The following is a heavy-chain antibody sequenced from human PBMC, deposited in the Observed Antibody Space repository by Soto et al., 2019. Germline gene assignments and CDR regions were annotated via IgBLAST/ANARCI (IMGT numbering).Heavy chain of an antibody. J-gene: IGHJ4*02. V-gene: IGHV4-31*03. CDR3: ARSMTTVTTSHSTGFDY. CDR1: GGSISSGGYY. CDR2: IYYSGST. Sequence: QVQLQESGPGLVKPSQTLSLTCTVSGGSISSGGYYWSWIRQHPGKGLEWIGYIYYSGSTYYNPSLKSRVTRSVDTSKNQFSLRLSSVTAADTAVYYCARSMTTVTTSHSTGFDYWGQGTLVTVSS. D-gene: IGHD4-17*01.